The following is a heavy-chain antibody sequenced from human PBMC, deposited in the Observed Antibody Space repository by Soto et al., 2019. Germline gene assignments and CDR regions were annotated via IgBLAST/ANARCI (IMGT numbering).Heavy chain of an antibody. CDR1: GGSFSGYH. V-gene: IGHV4-34*01. J-gene: IGHJ4*01. D-gene: IGHD3-9*01. Sequence: SETLSLTCAVYGGSFSGYHWSWIRQPPGKGLEWIGEINHSGSTNYNPSLKSRVTISVDTSKNQFSLKLSSVTAADTAVYYCARRNYDILTGYSSYYFDYWGQGTLVTFSS. CDR3: ARRNYDILTGYSSYYFDY. CDR2: INHSGST.